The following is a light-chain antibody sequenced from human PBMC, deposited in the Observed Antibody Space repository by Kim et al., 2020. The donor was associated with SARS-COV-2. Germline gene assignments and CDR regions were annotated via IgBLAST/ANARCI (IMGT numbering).Light chain of an antibody. J-gene: IGLJ3*02. CDR3: QVWDSSSDHWV. Sequence: SYELTQPPSVSVAPGKTARITCGGNNIGSKNVHWYQQKPGQAPVVVIYYDSDRPSGIPERFSGFNSGNTATLTISRVEAGDEADYYCQVWDSSSDHWVFGGGTQLTVL. V-gene: IGLV3-21*04. CDR1: NIGSKN. CDR2: YDS.